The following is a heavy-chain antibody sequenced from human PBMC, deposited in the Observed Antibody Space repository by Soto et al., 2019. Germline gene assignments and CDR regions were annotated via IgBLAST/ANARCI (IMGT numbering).Heavy chain of an antibody. J-gene: IGHJ5*02. D-gene: IGHD2-15*01. V-gene: IGHV4-59*08. CDR3: ARGTPSPLIVRSSRGPWFDP. Sequence: SATLSITCTVSGGSISSYYWSWIRQPPGKGLEWIGYMYYVVRTNYNTSLKSRVTISVDASKMQVSLKLSSVTAADTAVYFCARGTPSPLIVRSSRGPWFDPWGQGTLVTVSS. CDR1: GGSISSYY. CDR2: MYYVVRT.